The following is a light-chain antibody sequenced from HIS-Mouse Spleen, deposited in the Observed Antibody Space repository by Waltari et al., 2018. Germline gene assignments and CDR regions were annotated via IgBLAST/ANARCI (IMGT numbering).Light chain of an antibody. CDR2: GAS. V-gene: IGKV3-20*01. Sequence: ETVLTQSPGTLSLSPGERATLSCRASQSVSSSYLAWYQQKPGQAPRLLIYGASSRSTSIPDRFSGSGSGTDFTLTISRLEPEEFAVYDCQQYGSSSALTFGGGTKVEIK. CDR3: QQYGSSSALT. J-gene: IGKJ4*01. CDR1: QSVSSSY.